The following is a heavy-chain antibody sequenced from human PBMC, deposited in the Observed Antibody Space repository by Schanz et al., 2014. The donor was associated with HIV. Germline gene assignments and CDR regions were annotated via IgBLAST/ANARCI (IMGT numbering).Heavy chain of an antibody. V-gene: IGHV1-69*06. D-gene: IGHD3-10*01. Sequence: QVQLVQSGAEVKKPGSSVRVSCKASGGTFISYVISWVRQAPGQGLEWMGGIIPISGTANYAQKFQGRVTMTADKSTSAAYMELSSLRSEDTAVYYCVRGVIYYDSGSYYNYFDYWGQGTLVTVSS. CDR3: VRGVIYYDSGSYYNYFDY. J-gene: IGHJ4*02. CDR2: IIPISGTA. CDR1: GGTFISYV.